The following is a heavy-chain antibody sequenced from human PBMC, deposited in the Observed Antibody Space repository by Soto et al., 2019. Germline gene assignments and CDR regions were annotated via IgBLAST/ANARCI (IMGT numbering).Heavy chain of an antibody. V-gene: IGHV3-33*01. CDR3: ARDGAPQTRYCSSTSCYPGSNWFDP. CDR1: GFTFSSYG. J-gene: IGHJ5*02. CDR2: IWYDGSNK. Sequence: PGGALRLSCAASGFTFSSYGMHWVRQAPGKGLEWVAVIWYDGSNKYYADSVKGRLTISRDNSKNTLYLQMYSLRAEDTAVYYCARDGAPQTRYCSSTSCYPGSNWFDPWGQGTLVTVSS. D-gene: IGHD2-2*01.